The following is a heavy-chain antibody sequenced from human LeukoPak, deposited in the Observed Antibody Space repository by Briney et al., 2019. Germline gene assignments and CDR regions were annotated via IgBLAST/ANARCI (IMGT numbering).Heavy chain of an antibody. J-gene: IGHJ5*02. CDR3: ARGGNYWPQWWFDP. CDR2: IYYTGGT. Sequence: SETLSLTCTVSGGSISTYYWSWIRQPPGKGLEWIGYIYYTGGTSYNPSLTSRVTMSLDASKNQFSLELNSVTPADTAVYYCARGGNYWPQWWFDPWGRGTLVSVSS. V-gene: IGHV4-59*01. D-gene: IGHD1-26*01. CDR1: GGSISTYY.